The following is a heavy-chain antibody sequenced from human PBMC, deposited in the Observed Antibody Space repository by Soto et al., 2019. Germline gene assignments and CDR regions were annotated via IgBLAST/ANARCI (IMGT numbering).Heavy chain of an antibody. CDR2: IDPSDSYT. Sequence: EVQLVQSGAEVKKPGESLRISCKGSGYSFTSYWISWVRQMPGKGLEWMGRIDPSDSYTNYSPSFQGHVTISADKSISTAYLQWSSLKASDTAMDYCASLAMATRRGYYGMDVWGQGTTVTVSS. D-gene: IGHD5-12*01. V-gene: IGHV5-10-1*01. J-gene: IGHJ6*02. CDR3: ASLAMATRRGYYGMDV. CDR1: GYSFTSYW.